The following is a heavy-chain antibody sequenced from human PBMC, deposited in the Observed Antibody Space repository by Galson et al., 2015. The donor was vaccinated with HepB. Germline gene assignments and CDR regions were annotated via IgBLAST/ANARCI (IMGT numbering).Heavy chain of an antibody. CDR2: IYYSGST. J-gene: IGHJ6*03. D-gene: IGHD3-3*01. CDR3: ARVKAFWSGYYTYPTYYYYMDV. CDR1: GGSISSYY. Sequence: LSLTCTVSGGSISSYYWSWIRQPPGKGLEWIGYIYYSGSTNYNPSLKSRVTISVDTSKNQFSLKLSSVTAADTAVYYCARVKAFWSGYYTYPTYYYYMDVWGKGTTVTVSS. V-gene: IGHV4-59*01.